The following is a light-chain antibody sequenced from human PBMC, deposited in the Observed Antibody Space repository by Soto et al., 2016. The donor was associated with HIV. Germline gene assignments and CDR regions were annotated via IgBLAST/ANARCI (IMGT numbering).Light chain of an antibody. CDR3: QAWDTSSDV. Sequence: SSDLTQPPSVSVSAEQTATITCSGHKLGGKYTSWYQQRPGQSPVLVIYQDTKRPSGIPERFSGSASGNTATLTISGTQDLDEADYYCQAWDTSSDVFGPGTKVTVL. CDR2: QDT. V-gene: IGLV3-1*01. J-gene: IGLJ1*01. CDR1: KLGGKY.